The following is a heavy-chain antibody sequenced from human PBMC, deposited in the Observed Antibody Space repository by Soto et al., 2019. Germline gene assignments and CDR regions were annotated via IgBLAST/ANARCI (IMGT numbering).Heavy chain of an antibody. J-gene: IGHJ4*02. CDR1: GYAFTTYG. CDR3: ARGRYGDY. V-gene: IGHV1-18*01. D-gene: IGHD1-1*01. Sequence: QVHLVQSGAEVKKPGASVKVSCKGSGYAFTTYGITWVRQAPGQGLEWMGWISAHNGNTNYAQKLQGRVTVTRDTYTSTAYMELRSLSYEDTAVYYCARGRYGDYWGQGALVTVSS. CDR2: ISAHNGNT.